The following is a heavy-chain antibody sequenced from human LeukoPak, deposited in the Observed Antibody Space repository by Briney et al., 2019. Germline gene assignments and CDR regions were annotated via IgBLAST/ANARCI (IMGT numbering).Heavy chain of an antibody. V-gene: IGHV3-53*01. CDR3: AKAQSSGSYLFDY. Sequence: GGSLRLSCAASGFIVSSNYMSWVRQVPGKGLEWVSVIYSGGSTYYSDSVKGRFTISRDNSKNTLYLQMNSLRAEDTAVYYRAKAQSSGSYLFDYWGQGTLVTVSS. CDR1: GFIVSSNY. CDR2: IYSGGST. J-gene: IGHJ4*02. D-gene: IGHD1-26*01.